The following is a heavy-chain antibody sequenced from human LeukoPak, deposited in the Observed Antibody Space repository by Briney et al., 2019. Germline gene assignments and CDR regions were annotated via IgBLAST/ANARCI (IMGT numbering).Heavy chain of an antibody. CDR2: SCYSGST. J-gene: IGHJ3*02. Sequence: SETLSLTCTVSGGSISSSSYYWGWLRQPPGKGLEWIVSSCYSGSTYYNPALKSRVTISVYTSKNQFSLKLSSVTAADTAVYYCARINRRITMIVVVQGAFDIWGQGTMVTVSS. V-gene: IGHV4-39*07. CDR3: ARINRRITMIVVVQGAFDI. CDR1: GGSISSSSYY. D-gene: IGHD3-22*01.